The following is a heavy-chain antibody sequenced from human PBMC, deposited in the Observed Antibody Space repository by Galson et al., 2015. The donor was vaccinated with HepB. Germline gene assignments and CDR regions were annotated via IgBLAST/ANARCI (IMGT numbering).Heavy chain of an antibody. CDR1: GFTFGDYA. CDR2: IRSKAYGGTT. Sequence: SLRLSCAASGFTFGDYAMSWFRQAPGKGLEWVGFIRSKAYGGTTEYAASVKGRFTISRDDSKSIAYLQMNSLKTEDTAVYYCTRDRLPSWYGVNYYYYYMDVWGKGTTVTVSS. V-gene: IGHV3-49*03. CDR3: TRDRLPSWYGVNYYYYYMDV. J-gene: IGHJ6*03. D-gene: IGHD2-2*01.